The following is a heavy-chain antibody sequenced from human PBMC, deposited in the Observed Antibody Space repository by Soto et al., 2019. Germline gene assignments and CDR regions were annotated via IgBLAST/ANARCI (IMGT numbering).Heavy chain of an antibody. D-gene: IGHD1-7*01. Sequence: GEALKISCEAFVVSVSNKFMTWVRQAPGKGLEWIAVISSYDSTHYADSVTGRFTISRDSSENTVFLQMNSLRAEDTAIYYCATGPQRNSIYFYWGQGTMVTVSS. CDR1: VVSVSNKF. CDR2: ISSYDST. V-gene: IGHV3-53*01. J-gene: IGHJ4*02. CDR3: ATGPQRNSIYFY.